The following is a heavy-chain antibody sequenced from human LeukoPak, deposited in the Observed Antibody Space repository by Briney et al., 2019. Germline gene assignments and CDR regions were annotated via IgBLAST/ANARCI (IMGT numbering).Heavy chain of an antibody. V-gene: IGHV3-23*01. CDR1: GFTFSSYA. CDR3: AKCSGWFVRGKDYYYYYMDV. CDR2: IGGSGGDT. D-gene: IGHD6-19*01. Sequence: PGGSLRLSCAASGFTFSSYAMSWVRQAPGKGLEWLSAIGGSGGDTYYADSVKGRFTISRDNSKNTLYLQMNSLRAEDTAVYYCAKCSGWFVRGKDYYYYYMDVWGKGTTVTVSS. J-gene: IGHJ6*03.